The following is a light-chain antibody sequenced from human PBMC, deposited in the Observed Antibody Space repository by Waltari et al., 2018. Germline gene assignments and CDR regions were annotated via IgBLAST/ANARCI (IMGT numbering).Light chain of an antibody. CDR3: CSYAGFYTYV. CDR2: DVT. J-gene: IGLJ1*01. V-gene: IGLV2-11*01. CDR1: TIVVVGLNY. Sequence: QSALTQPRSVSGSPGQSVPIPCTGTTIVVVGLNYVSWFQQHPGEAPKLIIYDVTKRPSGVPGRFSGSKSGNTASLTISGLQAEDDSDYYCCSYAGFYTYVFGTGTKVTVL.